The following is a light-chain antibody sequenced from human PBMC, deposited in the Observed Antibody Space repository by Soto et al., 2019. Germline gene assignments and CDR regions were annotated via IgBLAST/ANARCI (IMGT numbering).Light chain of an antibody. CDR3: MQALQTPRV. CDR2: LGS. V-gene: IGKV2-28*01. Sequence: DIVMTQSPLSLPVTPGEPASISCRSSQSLLHSNGYNYVDWYLQKPGQSPQLLIYLGSNRASGVPYMFRGSGSGTYFTLKISRVEAEDVGVYYCMQALQTPRVFGGGTKVEIK. J-gene: IGKJ4*01. CDR1: QSLLHSNGYNY.